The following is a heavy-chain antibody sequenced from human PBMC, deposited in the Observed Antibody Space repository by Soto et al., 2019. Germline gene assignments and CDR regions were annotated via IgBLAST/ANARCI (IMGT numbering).Heavy chain of an antibody. V-gene: IGHV3-7*01. CDR3: ARDPYYGAIDY. Sequence: EGELVESGGGLVQPGGSLTLSCVASGFSFRSSWMSWVRQVPGRGLEWLAQLNPDGSTKACVDAVKGRVTISRDKAKNSLYLQMNRLRVEDTAVYYCARDPYYGAIDYWGQGTLVAVAA. D-gene: IGHD3-10*01. CDR2: LNPDGSTK. CDR1: GFSFRSSW. J-gene: IGHJ4*02.